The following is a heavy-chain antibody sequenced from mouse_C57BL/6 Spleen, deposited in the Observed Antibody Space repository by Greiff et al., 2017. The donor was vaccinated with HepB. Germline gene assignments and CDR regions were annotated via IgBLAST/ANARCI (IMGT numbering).Heavy chain of an antibody. Sequence: VQLVESGAELARPGASVKLSCKASGYTFTSYGISWVKQRTGQGLEWIGEIYPRSGNTYYNEKFKGKATLTADKSSSTVYMELRSLTSEDSAVYFCAEGRGSSSWYFDVWGTGTTVTVSS. J-gene: IGHJ1*03. CDR3: AEGRGSSSWYFDV. CDR1: GYTFTSYG. V-gene: IGHV1-81*01. D-gene: IGHD1-1*01. CDR2: IYPRSGNT.